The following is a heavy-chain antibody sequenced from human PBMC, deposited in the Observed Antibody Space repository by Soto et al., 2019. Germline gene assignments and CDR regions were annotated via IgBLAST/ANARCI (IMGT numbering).Heavy chain of an antibody. CDR1: GGTFSSYA. CDR3: ARFGTTGTTGGYYYYAMDV. Sequence: GASVKVSCKASGGTFSSYAISWVRQAPGQGLEWRGGIIPIFGTANYAQKFQGRVTITADESTSTAYMELSSLRSEDTAVYYCARFGTTGTTGGYYYYAMDVWGQGTEVTVSS. V-gene: IGHV1-69*13. D-gene: IGHD1-1*01. CDR2: IIPIFGTA. J-gene: IGHJ6*02.